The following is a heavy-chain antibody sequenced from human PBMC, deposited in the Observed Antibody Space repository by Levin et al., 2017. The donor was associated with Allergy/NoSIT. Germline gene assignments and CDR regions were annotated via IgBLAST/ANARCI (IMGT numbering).Heavy chain of an antibody. Sequence: SQTLSLTCTVSGDSISNGGYYWTWIRQHPGKGLEWIGYIYYTGTTFYNPSLNSRLTIPVDTSKNQLSLKLSSVTAADTGVYYCARGGGSGTYYLSWGKGTTVTVSS. J-gene: IGHJ6*04. CDR3: ARGGGSGTYYLS. D-gene: IGHD3-10*01. CDR1: GDSISNGGYY. V-gene: IGHV4-31*03. CDR2: IYYTGTT.